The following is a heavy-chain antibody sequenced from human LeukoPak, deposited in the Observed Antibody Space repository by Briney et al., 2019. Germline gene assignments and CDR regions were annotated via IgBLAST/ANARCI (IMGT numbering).Heavy chain of an antibody. CDR2: ISAYNGNT. J-gene: IGHJ6*02. Sequence: ASVKVSCKASGYTFTGYGISWVRQAPRQGLEWMGWISAYNGNTNYAQKLQGRVTMTTDTSTSTAYMELRSLRSDDTAVYYCARDYYDSSGYYYYYYYYGMDVWGQGTTVTVSS. CDR1: GYTFTGYG. V-gene: IGHV1-18*01. D-gene: IGHD3-22*01. CDR3: ARDYYDSSGYYYYYYYYGMDV.